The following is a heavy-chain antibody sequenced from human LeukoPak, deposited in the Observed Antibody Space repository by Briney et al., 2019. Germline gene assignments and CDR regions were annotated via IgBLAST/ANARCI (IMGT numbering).Heavy chain of an antibody. CDR2: IRYDGSNK. J-gene: IGHJ4*02. CDR1: GFTFSSYG. V-gene: IGHV3-30*02. Sequence: GGSLRLSCAASGFTFSSYGMHWVRQAPGKGLEWVAFIRYDGSNKYYADSVKGRFTISRDNSRDTLYLQMNSLRAEDTAVYYCAKGYYDYVWGSYYFDYWGQGTLVTVSS. D-gene: IGHD3-16*01. CDR3: AKGYYDYVWGSYYFDY.